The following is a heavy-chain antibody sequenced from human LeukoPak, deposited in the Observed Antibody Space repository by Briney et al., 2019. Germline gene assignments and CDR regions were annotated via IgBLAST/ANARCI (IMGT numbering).Heavy chain of an antibody. CDR1: GYTFTSYG. CDR2: IIPIFGTA. V-gene: IGHV1-69*06. J-gene: IGHJ4*02. CDR3: ARGRPSEHFDY. Sequence: GASVKVSCKASGYTFTSYGISWVRQAPGQRLEWMGGIIPIFGTANYAQKFQGRVTITADKSTSTAYMELSSLRSEDTAVYYCARGRPSEHFDYWGQGTLVTVSS.